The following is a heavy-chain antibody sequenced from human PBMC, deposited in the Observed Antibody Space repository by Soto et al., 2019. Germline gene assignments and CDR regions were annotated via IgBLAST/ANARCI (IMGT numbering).Heavy chain of an antibody. CDR2: IYHSGST. D-gene: IGHD3-3*01. J-gene: IGHJ4*02. CDR1: GVSISSDRW. Sequence: QVHLQESGPGLVKPSGTLSLSCAVSGVSISSDRWWSWVRQSPGKGLEWIGEIYHSGSTNYNSALQSRVTISTDISKNQFSLKLTSVTAADTAVYYCVRNGYACPEYWGQGILVTVSS. CDR3: VRNGYACPEY. V-gene: IGHV4-4*02.